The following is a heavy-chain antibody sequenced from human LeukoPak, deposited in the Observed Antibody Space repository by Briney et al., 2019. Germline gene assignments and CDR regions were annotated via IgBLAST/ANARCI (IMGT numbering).Heavy chain of an antibody. V-gene: IGHV3-30*02. D-gene: IGHD3-9*01. J-gene: IGHJ4*02. CDR1: GFDFRSYG. CDR3: AKTLLLRYFDWFFDY. CDR2: IRNDGSNK. Sequence: PGGSLGLSCAASGFDFRSYGMHWVRQAPGKGLEWVAFIRNDGSNKYYADSVKGRFTLSRDNSKNTLYLQMNSLRAEDTAVYYCAKTLLLRYFDWFFDYWGQGTLVTVSS.